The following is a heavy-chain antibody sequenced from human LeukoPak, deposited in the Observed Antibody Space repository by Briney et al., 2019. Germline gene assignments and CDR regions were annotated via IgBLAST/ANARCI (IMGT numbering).Heavy chain of an antibody. CDR3: ASGTSSITMVRGVTVFYYYMDV. V-gene: IGHV4-59*01. CDR1: GGSISSYY. J-gene: IGHJ6*03. CDR2: IYYSGST. Sequence: SETLSLTCTVSGGSISSYYWSWIRQPPGKGLEWIGYIYYSGSTNYNPSLKSRVTISVDTSKNQFSLKLSSVTAADTAVYYCASGTSSITMVRGVTVFYYYMDVWGKGTTVTVSS. D-gene: IGHD3-10*01.